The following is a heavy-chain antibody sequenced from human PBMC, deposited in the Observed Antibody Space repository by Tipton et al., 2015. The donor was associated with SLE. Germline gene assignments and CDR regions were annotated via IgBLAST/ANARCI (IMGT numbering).Heavy chain of an antibody. V-gene: IGHV4-61*05. Sequence: TLSLTCTVSGGSISSSSYYWGWIRQPPGKGLEWIGYISNSETTNYNPSLKSRVTISVDTSKNQFSLKLRSVTAADTAVYYCARHGGWGLNYWGQGTLVTVSS. J-gene: IGHJ4*02. CDR3: ARHGGWGLNY. CDR2: ISNSETT. CDR1: GGSISSSSYY. D-gene: IGHD3-16*01.